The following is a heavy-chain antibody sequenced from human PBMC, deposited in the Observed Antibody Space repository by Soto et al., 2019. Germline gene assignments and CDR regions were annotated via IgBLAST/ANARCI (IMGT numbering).Heavy chain of an antibody. V-gene: IGHV4-59*01. CDR3: ARDRYCSGGSCYWGHFDY. D-gene: IGHD2-15*01. CDR2: IYYSGST. Sequence: PSETLSLTCTVSGGSISSYYWSWIRQSPGKGLEWIGSIYYSGSTNYNPSLESRVTISVDTSKNQFSLKLSSVTAADTAVYYCARDRYCSGGSCYWGHFDYWGQGTLVTVSS. J-gene: IGHJ4*02. CDR1: GGSISSYY.